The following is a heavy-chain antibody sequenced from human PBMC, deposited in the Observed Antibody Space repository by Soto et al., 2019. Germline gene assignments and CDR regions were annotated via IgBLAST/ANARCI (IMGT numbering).Heavy chain of an antibody. D-gene: IGHD1-26*01. V-gene: IGHV1-69*13. CDR2: IIPIFGTA. CDR1: GGTFSSYA. Sequence: ASVKVSCKASGGTFSSYAISWVRQAPGQGLEWMGGIIPIFGTANYAQKFQGRVTITADESTSTAYMELSSLRSEDTAVYYCYLRAKNKKNWFDPWGQGTLVTVSS. CDR3: YLRAKNKKNWFDP. J-gene: IGHJ5*02.